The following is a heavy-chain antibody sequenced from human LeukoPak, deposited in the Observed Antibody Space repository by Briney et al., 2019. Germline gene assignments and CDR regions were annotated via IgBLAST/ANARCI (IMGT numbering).Heavy chain of an antibody. CDR1: GGTFSSYA. D-gene: IGHD5-18*01. V-gene: IGHV1-69*13. CDR2: IIPIFGTA. Sequence: ASVKVSCKASGGTFSSYAISWVRQAPGQGLEWMGGIIPIFGTANYAQKFQGRVTITADESTSTAYMELNSLRSEDTAVYYCAVGYTYGGDYYYYMGVWGKGTTVTISS. J-gene: IGHJ6*03. CDR3: AVGYTYGGDYYYYMGV.